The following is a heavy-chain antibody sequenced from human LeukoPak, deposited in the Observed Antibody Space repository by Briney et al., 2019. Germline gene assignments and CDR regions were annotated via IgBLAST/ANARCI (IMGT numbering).Heavy chain of an antibody. J-gene: IGHJ4*02. V-gene: IGHV1-46*01. CDR3: ARHLWFGELFLDC. CDR1: GYTFTSYY. D-gene: IGHD3-10*01. Sequence: ASVKVSCKASGYTFTSYYMHWVRQAPGQGLEWMGIINPSGGSTSYAQKFQGRVTISGDTSKSQFSLKLSSVTAADTAVYYCARHLWFGELFLDCWGQGTLVTVSS. CDR2: INPSGGST.